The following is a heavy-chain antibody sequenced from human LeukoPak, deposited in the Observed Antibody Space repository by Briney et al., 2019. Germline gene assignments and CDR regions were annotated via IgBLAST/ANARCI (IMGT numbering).Heavy chain of an antibody. CDR3: ASPRQTRTAFDI. V-gene: IGHV1-69*04. CDR2: IIPILGIA. CDR1: GGTFSSYA. J-gene: IGHJ3*02. Sequence: ASVKVSCKASGGTFSSYAISWVRQAPGQGLEWMGRIIPILGIANYAQKFQGRATITADKSTSTAYMELSSLRSEDTAVYYCASPRQTRTAFDIWGQGTMVTVSS. D-gene: IGHD1-14*01.